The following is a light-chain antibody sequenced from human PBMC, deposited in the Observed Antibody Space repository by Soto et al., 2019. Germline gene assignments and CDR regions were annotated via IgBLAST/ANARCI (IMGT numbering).Light chain of an antibody. V-gene: IGKV3-11*01. CDR1: QSIGLA. J-gene: IGKJ1*01. Sequence: EIVLSQSPATLSLSPGERATLSCRASQSIGLAIAWYQHKPGQAPRLLMFDASQRATGIPARFRGSGSGTDFTLSISSLEPEDFAVYYCQQRTDRPPWTFGQGTKVDNK. CDR2: DAS. CDR3: QQRTDRPPWT.